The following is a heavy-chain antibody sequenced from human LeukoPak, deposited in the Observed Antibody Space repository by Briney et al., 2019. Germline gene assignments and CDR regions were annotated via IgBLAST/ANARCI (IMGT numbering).Heavy chain of an antibody. V-gene: IGHV4-38-2*02. Sequence: SETLSLTCTVSGYSISSGYYWGWIRQPPGKGLEWIGSIYHSGSTYYNPSLKSRVTISVDTSKNQFSLKLSSVTAADTAVYYCAKLQPGYYFDYWGQGTLVNVSS. CDR3: AKLQPGYYFDY. J-gene: IGHJ4*02. CDR2: IYHSGST. CDR1: GYSISSGYY. D-gene: IGHD2-2*01.